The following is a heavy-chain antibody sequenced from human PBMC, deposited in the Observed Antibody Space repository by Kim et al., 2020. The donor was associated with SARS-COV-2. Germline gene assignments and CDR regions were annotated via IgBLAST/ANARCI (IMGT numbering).Heavy chain of an antibody. Sequence: SVKVSCKASGDTFSSYAISWVRQAPGQGLKWMGWIIPIFGTANYAQKFQGRVTITADESTSTAYMELSSLRSEDTAVYYCASDSYDSSGYCPRNWGQGTLVTVSS. CDR2: IIPIFGTA. J-gene: IGHJ4*02. CDR3: ASDSYDSSGYCPRN. CDR1: GDTFSSYA. V-gene: IGHV1-69*13. D-gene: IGHD3-22*01.